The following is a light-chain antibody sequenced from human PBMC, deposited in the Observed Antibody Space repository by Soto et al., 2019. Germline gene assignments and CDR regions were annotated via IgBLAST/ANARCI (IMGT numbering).Light chain of an antibody. CDR3: QQYGSSPTIT. J-gene: IGKJ5*01. CDR1: QSFSSSY. V-gene: IGKV3-20*01. CDR2: GAS. Sequence: EIVLTQSPGTLSLSPGERATLSCKASQSFSSSYLAWYQQKPGQAPRLLIYGASSRATGIPDRFSGNGSGTDFTLTISRLEPEDFAVYYCQQYGSSPTITFGQGTRLEIK.